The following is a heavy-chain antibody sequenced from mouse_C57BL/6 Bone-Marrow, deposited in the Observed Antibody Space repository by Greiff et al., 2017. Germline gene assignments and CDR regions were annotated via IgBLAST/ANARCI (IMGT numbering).Heavy chain of an antibody. CDR3: ARSIGLLFLDYAMDY. CDR2: ISYSGST. J-gene: IGHJ4*01. V-gene: IGHV3-8*01. CDR1: GYSITSDY. Sequence: EVMLVESGPGLAKPSQTLSLTCSVTGYSITSDYWNWIRKFPGNKLEYMGYISYSGSTYYNPSLKSRISITRDTSKNQYYLQLNSVTTEDTATYYCARSIGLLFLDYAMDYWGQGTSVTVSS. D-gene: IGHD2-1*01.